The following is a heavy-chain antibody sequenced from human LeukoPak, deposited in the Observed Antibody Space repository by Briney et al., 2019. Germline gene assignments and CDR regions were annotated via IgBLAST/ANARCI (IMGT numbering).Heavy chain of an antibody. CDR3: TRDPILGAPDYFDY. Sequence: PGGSLRLSCAASGFTFDDYGMSWVRQAPGKGLEWVSGINWNGGSTGYADSVKGRFTISRDNSKNTMYLQMNNLREEDTAVYYCTRDPILGAPDYFDYWGQGTLVTVSS. CDR2: INWNGGST. J-gene: IGHJ4*02. D-gene: IGHD1-26*01. CDR1: GFTFDDYG. V-gene: IGHV3-20*04.